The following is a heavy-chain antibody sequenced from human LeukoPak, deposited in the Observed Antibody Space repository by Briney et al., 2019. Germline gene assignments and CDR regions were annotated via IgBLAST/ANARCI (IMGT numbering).Heavy chain of an antibody. CDR1: RGTFSSYA. V-gene: IGHV1-69*05. J-gene: IGHJ4*02. CDR2: IIPIFGTA. CDR3: ARGIVTIFGVVNHFDY. D-gene: IGHD3-3*01. Sequence: GASVKISCKASRGTFSSYAISWVRQAPGQGLEWMGGIIPIFGTANYAQKFQGRVTITTDESTSTAYMELSSLRSEDTAVYYCARGIVTIFGVVNHFDYWGQGTLVTVSS.